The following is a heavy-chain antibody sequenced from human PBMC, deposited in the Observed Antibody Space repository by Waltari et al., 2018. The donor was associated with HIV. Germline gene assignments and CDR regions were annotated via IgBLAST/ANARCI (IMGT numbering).Heavy chain of an antibody. Sequence: EVQLVESGGGLVQPGGSLRLSCVASGFTFSSYWMHWVRQAPGKGMVWVSRINSDGSSTNYADSVKGRFTISRDNAKNTVYLQMNSLRAEDTALYYCASLYNYVWGSPPPLDYWGQGTLVTVSS. CDR1: GFTFSSYW. D-gene: IGHD3-16*01. CDR3: ASLYNYVWGSPPPLDY. CDR2: INSDGSST. J-gene: IGHJ4*02. V-gene: IGHV3-74*01.